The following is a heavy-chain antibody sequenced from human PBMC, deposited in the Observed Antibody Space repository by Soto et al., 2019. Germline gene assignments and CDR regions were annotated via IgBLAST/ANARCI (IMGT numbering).Heavy chain of an antibody. CDR2: ISQSGSS. CDR3: ARPHSSGWFTYDY. V-gene: IGHV4-38-2*01. Sequence: SETLSLTCAVSGYSITTGSYWGWIRQPPGKGLEWIGSISQSGSSYYNPSLKSRLTILIDTSKNQFSLKLSSVTAADTAVSYCARPHSSGWFTYDYWGQGALVTVSS. J-gene: IGHJ4*02. CDR1: GYSITTGSY. D-gene: IGHD6-19*01.